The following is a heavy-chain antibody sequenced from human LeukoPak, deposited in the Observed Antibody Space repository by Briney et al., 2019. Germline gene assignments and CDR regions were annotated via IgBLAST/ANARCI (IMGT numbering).Heavy chain of an antibody. V-gene: IGHV3-21*01. D-gene: IGHD6-19*01. J-gene: IGHJ3*02. CDR3: ATVPYSSGWPDAFDI. CDR2: ISSSSSYI. Sequence: PRGSLRLSCAASGFTFSSYSMNWVRQAPGKGLEWVSSISSSSSYIYYADSVKGRFTISRDNAKNSLYLQMNSLRAEDTAVYYCATVPYSSGWPDAFDIWGQGTMVTVSS. CDR1: GFTFSSYS.